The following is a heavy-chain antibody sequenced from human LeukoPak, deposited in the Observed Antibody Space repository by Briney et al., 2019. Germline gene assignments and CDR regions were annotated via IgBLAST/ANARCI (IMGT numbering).Heavy chain of an antibody. Sequence: AGGSLRLSCAASGFIFSLYLMSWVRQAPGKGLEWVASIKQEGSEKYYVDSVKGRFTISRDNAKNSLYLQLHSLRAEDTAVYYCAREQWFRWEYWGQGVLVTVSA. CDR1: GFIFSLYL. J-gene: IGHJ4*02. CDR3: AREQWFRWEY. V-gene: IGHV3-7*01. CDR2: IKQEGSEK. D-gene: IGHD3-22*01.